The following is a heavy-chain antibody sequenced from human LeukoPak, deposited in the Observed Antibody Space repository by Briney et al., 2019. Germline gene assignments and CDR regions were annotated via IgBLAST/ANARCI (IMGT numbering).Heavy chain of an antibody. CDR3: VSGYDNYYYYYYMDV. CDR1: XXXXXSXW. J-gene: IGHJ6*03. D-gene: IGHD5-12*01. Sequence: GGXLXLXCXXXXXXXXSXWXHWVRQAPGXGLVWVSRINSDGSSTGYADSVKGRFTISRDNAKNTLYLQMNSLRAEDTAVYYCVSGYDNYYYYYYMDVWGKGTTVTVSS. V-gene: IGHV3-74*01. CDR2: INSDGSST.